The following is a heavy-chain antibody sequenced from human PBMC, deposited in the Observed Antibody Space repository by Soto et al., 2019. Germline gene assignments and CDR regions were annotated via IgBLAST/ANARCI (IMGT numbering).Heavy chain of an antibody. D-gene: IGHD5-18*01. CDR1: GFTFSSYS. CDR2: ISSSSSTI. V-gene: IGHV3-48*02. CDR3: ARDTAPKASNWFDP. J-gene: IGHJ5*02. Sequence: PGGSLRLSCAASGFTFSSYSMNWVRQAPGKGLEWVSYISSSSSTIYYADSVKGRFTISRDNAKNSLYLQMNSLRDEDTAVYYCARDTAPKASNWFDPWGQGTLVTVSS.